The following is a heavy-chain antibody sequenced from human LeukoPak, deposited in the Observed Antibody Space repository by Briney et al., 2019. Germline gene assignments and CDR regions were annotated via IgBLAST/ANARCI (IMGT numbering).Heavy chain of an antibody. Sequence: GGSLRLSCAASGFTFGSYAMHWVRQAPGKGLEWVAFIWYDGSSKYYADSVKGRFTISRDNSKNTLYLEMNSLRAEDTGVYYCARDRVDHYYLDYWGQGTLVTVSS. CDR3: ARDRVDHYYLDY. D-gene: IGHD3-9*01. V-gene: IGHV3-33*08. J-gene: IGHJ4*02. CDR1: GFTFGSYA. CDR2: IWYDGSSK.